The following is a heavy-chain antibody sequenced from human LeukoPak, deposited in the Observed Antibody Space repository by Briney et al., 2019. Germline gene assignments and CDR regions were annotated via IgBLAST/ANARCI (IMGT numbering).Heavy chain of an antibody. Sequence: GGSLRLSCAASGFTVSSNYMSWVRQAPGKGLEWVSVIYSGGSTYYADSVKGRFTISRDNSKNTLYLQMNSLRAEDTAVYYCAAVPYYYGSGSSPPDYWGQGTLVTVSS. CDR2: IYSGGST. CDR1: GFTVSSNY. J-gene: IGHJ4*02. D-gene: IGHD3-10*01. CDR3: AAVPYYYGSGSSPPDY. V-gene: IGHV3-66*01.